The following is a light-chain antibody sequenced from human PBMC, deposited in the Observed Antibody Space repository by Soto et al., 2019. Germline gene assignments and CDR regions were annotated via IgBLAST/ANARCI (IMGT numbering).Light chain of an antibody. CDR1: SSDVGRYHY. CDR3: SSYTSSSTIYV. Sequence: QSALTQPASVSGSPGQSITISCTGTSSDVGRYHYVSWYQQHPGKAPKLMIYEVSNRPSGVSNRFSGSKSGNTASLTISGLQAEDEADYYCSSYTSSSTIYVFGTGSKLAVL. CDR2: EVS. V-gene: IGLV2-14*01. J-gene: IGLJ1*01.